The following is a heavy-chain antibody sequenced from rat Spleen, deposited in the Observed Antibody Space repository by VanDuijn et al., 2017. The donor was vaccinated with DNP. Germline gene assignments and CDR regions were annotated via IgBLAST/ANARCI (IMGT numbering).Heavy chain of an antibody. CDR2: IWSGGNT. CDR1: GFSLTSNS. J-gene: IGHJ2*01. CDR3: TRGDY. Sequence: QVQLKESGPGLVQPSQTLSLTCTVSGFSLTSNSLSGVRQSPGKGLEWMGAIWSGGNTAYNSAIKSRLSISRDTSKSQVFLKMNSLQTEDTAIYFCTRGDYWGQGVMVTVSS. V-gene: IGHV2-1*01.